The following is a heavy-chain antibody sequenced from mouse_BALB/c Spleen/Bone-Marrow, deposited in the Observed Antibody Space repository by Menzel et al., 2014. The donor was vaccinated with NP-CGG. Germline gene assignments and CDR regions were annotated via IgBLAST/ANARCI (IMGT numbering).Heavy chain of an antibody. Sequence: EVKLMESGPELVKPGASVKISCKASGYTFTDYNMHWVKQSHGKSLEWIGYIYPYNGGTGYNQKFKSKATLTVDNSSSTAYMELRSLTSEDSAVYYCARFRYDWYFDVWGAGTTATVSS. CDR3: ARFRYDWYFDV. V-gene: IGHV1S29*02. CDR2: IYPYNGGT. CDR1: GYTFTDYN. J-gene: IGHJ1*01. D-gene: IGHD2-14*01.